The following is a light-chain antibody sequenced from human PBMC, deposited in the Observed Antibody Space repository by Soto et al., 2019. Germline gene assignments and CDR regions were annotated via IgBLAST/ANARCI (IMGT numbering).Light chain of an antibody. V-gene: IGKV3-15*01. Sequence: EIVMTQSPATLSLSPGGRATLSCKASQSVSSNLAWYQQKPGQAPRLLIYGASTRATSFPARFSGSGSGTDFTLTISSLQSEDFAVYYCQQYNNWPWTFGQGTKVDIK. CDR3: QQYNNWPWT. CDR1: QSVSSN. J-gene: IGKJ1*01. CDR2: GAS.